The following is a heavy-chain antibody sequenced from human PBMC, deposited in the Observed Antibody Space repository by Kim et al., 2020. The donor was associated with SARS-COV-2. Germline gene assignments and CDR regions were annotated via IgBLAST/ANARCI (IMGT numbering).Heavy chain of an antibody. CDR2: INHSGST. D-gene: IGHD3-3*01. CDR1: GGSFSGYY. CDR3: ARNSPIFGVVNNYYYYGMDV. J-gene: IGHJ6*02. V-gene: IGHV4-34*01. Sequence: SETLSLTCAVYGGSFSGYYWSWIRQPPGKGLEWIGEINHSGSTNYNPSLKSRVTISVDTSKNQFSLKLSSVTAADTAVYYCARNSPIFGVVNNYYYYGMDVWGQGTTVTVSS.